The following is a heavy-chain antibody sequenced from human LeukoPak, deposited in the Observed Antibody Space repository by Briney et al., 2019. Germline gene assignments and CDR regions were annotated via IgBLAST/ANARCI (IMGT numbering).Heavy chain of an antibody. Sequence: PSETLSLTCTVSGGSISSHYWSWIRQPPGKGLEWIGYIYYSGSTNYNPSLKSRVTISVDTSKNQFSLKLSSVTAADTAVYYCASAADGSGSSYYYYGMDVWGQGTTVTVSS. J-gene: IGHJ6*02. D-gene: IGHD3-10*01. V-gene: IGHV4-59*08. CDR1: GGSISSHY. CDR3: ASAADGSGSSYYYYGMDV. CDR2: IYYSGST.